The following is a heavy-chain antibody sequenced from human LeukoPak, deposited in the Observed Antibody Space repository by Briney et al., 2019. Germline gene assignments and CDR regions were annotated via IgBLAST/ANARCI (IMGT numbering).Heavy chain of an antibody. V-gene: IGHV1-69*05. CDR1: GGTFSSYA. J-gene: IGHJ6*03. CDR3: AREDYTLPSNYYYDMDV. Sequence: SVKVSCKASGGTFSSYAISWVRQAPGQGLEWMGGIIPIFGTANYAQKFQGRVTITTDESTSTAYMELSSLRSEDTAVYYCAREDYTLPSNYYYDMDVWGKGTTVTVSS. D-gene: IGHD3-3*01. CDR2: IIPIFGTA.